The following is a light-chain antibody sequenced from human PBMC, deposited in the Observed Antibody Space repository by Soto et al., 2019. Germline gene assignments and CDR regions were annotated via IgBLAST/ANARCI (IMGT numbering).Light chain of an antibody. J-gene: IGKJ2*01. V-gene: IGKV2-28*01. CDR2: LGF. Sequence: DIVLTQSPLSLSVTPGEPASISCRSSQSLLHSNGYNYLDWYLQKPGQSPQLLIYLGFNRASGVPDRFSGSGTGTDFTLKISRVESEDVGVYSCMEALQTSSYNFGQGTKLEIK. CDR3: MEALQTSSYN. CDR1: QSLLHSNGYNY.